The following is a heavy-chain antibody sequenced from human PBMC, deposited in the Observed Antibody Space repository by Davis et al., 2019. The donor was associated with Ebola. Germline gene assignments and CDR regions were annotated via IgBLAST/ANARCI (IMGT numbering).Heavy chain of an antibody. Sequence: GESLKISCAASGFTFSSYSMNWVRQAPGKGLEWVSSISSSSSYIYYADSVKGRFTISRDNAKNSLYLQMNSLRAEDTAVYYCARVIKAAAGTFTTRYYYYGMDVWGKGTTVTVSS. CDR3: ARVIKAAAGTFTTRYYYYGMDV. J-gene: IGHJ6*04. D-gene: IGHD6-13*01. CDR2: ISSSSSYI. CDR1: GFTFSSYS. V-gene: IGHV3-21*01.